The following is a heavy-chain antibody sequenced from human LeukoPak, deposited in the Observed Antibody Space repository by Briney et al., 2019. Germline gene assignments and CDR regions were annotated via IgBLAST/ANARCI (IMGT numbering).Heavy chain of an antibody. J-gene: IGHJ4*02. CDR2: ISGSGGST. D-gene: IGHD3-22*01. Sequence: GGSLRLSCAASGFTFSSYAMIWVRQAPGKGLEWVSAISGSGGSTYYADSVKGRFIISRDNSKNTLYLQMNSLRAEDTAVYYCARAMYYYDSSGYYPLVYWGQGTLVTVSS. CDR1: GFTFSSYA. CDR3: ARAMYYYDSSGYYPLVY. V-gene: IGHV3-23*01.